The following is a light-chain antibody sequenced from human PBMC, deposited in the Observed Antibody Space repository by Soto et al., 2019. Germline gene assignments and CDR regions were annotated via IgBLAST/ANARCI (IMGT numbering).Light chain of an antibody. CDR3: QRLHVSPTA. CDR2: DAY. CDR1: QSFRGL. V-gene: IGKV3-11*01. Sequence: EVVLTQSPVTLSLSPGERATLSCRASQSFRGLLAWYQQKPGQAPRLLIYDAYNRATGIPPRFSGSGSGTDFTITTNSPEPEAYAVYSCQRLHVSPTAFGQGTRLEIK. J-gene: IGKJ5*01.